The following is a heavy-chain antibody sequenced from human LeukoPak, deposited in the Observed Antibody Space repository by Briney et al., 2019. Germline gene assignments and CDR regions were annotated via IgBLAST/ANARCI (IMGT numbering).Heavy chain of an antibody. Sequence: PSETLSLTCTVSGGSISIYYWSWIRQPPGKGLEWIGYAHYSGNTNYNPSLKSRVTISVDTSKNQFSLKLSSVTAADTAVYYCARAFYPGYYSYMAVWGKGTTVTVSS. D-gene: IGHD3-3*02. V-gene: IGHV4-59*01. CDR1: GGSISIYY. J-gene: IGHJ6*03. CDR2: AHYSGNT. CDR3: ARAFYPGYYSYMAV.